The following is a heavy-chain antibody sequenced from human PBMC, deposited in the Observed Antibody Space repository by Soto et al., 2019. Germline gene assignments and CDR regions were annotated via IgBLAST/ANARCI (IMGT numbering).Heavy chain of an antibody. V-gene: IGHV5-51*01. CDR1: GYIFTNYW. CDR2: IYPGDSQA. J-gene: IGHJ6*02. Sequence: GESLKISCGTSGYIFTNYWIGWVRQMPGKGLEWVGIIYPGDSQARYSPSFQGQVTMSADKSITAAYLQWSSLKASDTATYYCARQGYSYGLSVGMDVWGQGTTVTVSS. CDR3: ARQGYSYGLSVGMDV. D-gene: IGHD5-18*01.